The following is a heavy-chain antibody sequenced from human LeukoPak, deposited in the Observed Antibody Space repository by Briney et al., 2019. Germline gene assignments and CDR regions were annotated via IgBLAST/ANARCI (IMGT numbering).Heavy chain of an antibody. CDR2: IYYSGST. V-gene: IGHV4-59*01. J-gene: IGHJ3*02. Sequence: SETLSLTCLVSGGSISSYYWSWIRQPPGKGLEGIGYIYYSGSTNYNPSLKSRVTISVDTSKNQFSLKLSSVTAADTAVYYGARVRGSRGAFDIWGQGTMVTVSS. CDR1: GGSISSYY. CDR3: ARVRGSRGAFDI. D-gene: IGHD6-19*01.